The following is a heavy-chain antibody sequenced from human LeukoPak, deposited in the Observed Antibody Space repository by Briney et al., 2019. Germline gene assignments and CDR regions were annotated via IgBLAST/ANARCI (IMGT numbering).Heavy chain of an antibody. J-gene: IGHJ4*02. CDR2: ISYDGSNK. D-gene: IGHD5-12*01. CDR3: AKEHSGYDYFDY. Sequence: GGSLRLTCAASGFTFSSYGMHWVRQAPGKGLEWVAVISYDGSNKYYADSVKGRFTISRDNSKNTLYLQMNSLRAEDTAVYYCAKEHSGYDYFDYWGQGTLVTVSS. V-gene: IGHV3-30*18. CDR1: GFTFSSYG.